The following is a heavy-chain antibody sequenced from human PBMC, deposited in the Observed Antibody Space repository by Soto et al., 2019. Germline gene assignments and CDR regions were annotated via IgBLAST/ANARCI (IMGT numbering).Heavy chain of an antibody. J-gene: IGHJ4*02. CDR2: INHSGST. Sequence: QVQLQQWGAGLLKPSETLSLTCAVYGGSFSGYYWSWIRQPPGQGLEWIGEINHSGSTNYNPSLKSRVTISVDTSKNQFSLKLNSVPAADTAVYYCARGRRTAVTIDYWGQGTLVTVSS. D-gene: IGHD4-17*01. CDR1: GGSFSGYY. V-gene: IGHV4-34*01. CDR3: ARGRRTAVTIDY.